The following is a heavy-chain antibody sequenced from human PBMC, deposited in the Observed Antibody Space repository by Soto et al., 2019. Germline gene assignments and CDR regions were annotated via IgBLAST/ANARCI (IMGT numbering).Heavy chain of an antibody. CDR1: GGTFSSYT. Sequence: QVQLVQSGAEVKKPGSSVKVSCKASGGTFSSYTISWVRQAPGQGLEWMGRIIPILGIANYAQKFQGRVTITAEQSTSTAYMELSSLRSEDTAVYYCARVGLGDAFDIWGQGTMVTVSS. D-gene: IGHD3-16*01. V-gene: IGHV1-69*02. CDR2: IIPILGIA. J-gene: IGHJ3*02. CDR3: ARVGLGDAFDI.